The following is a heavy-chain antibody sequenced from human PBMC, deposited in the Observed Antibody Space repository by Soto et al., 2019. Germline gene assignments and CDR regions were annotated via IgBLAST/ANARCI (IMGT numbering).Heavy chain of an antibody. CDR2: MNDIGST. Sequence: SETLSLTCAVYGXSFSGYYWSWIRQPPGXXLEWIGEMNDIGSTNYNPSLKGRVTISVDTSKNQFSLKLSSVTAADTAVYYCAGTIVVVPAAGESGWFDPWGQGTLVTVSS. CDR1: GXSFSGYY. D-gene: IGHD2-2*01. V-gene: IGHV4-34*01. J-gene: IGHJ5*02. CDR3: AGTIVVVPAAGESGWFDP.